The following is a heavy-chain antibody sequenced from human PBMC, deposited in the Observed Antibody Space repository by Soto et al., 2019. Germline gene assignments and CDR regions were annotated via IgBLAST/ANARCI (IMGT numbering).Heavy chain of an antibody. J-gene: IGHJ3*02. V-gene: IGHV1-3*01. CDR2: INAGNGNT. Sequence: ASVKVSCKASGYTFTSYAMHWVRQAPGQRLEWMGWINAGNGNTKYSQKFQGRVTITRDTSPSTASMELSSLRSEDTAVYYCARGRDVVVVENIWGQGTMVTVSS. D-gene: IGHD2-15*01. CDR3: ARGRDVVVVENI. CDR1: GYTFTSYA.